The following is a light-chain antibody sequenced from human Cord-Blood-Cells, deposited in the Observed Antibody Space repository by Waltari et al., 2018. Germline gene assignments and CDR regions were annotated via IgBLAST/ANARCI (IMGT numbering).Light chain of an antibody. Sequence: DIVMTQSPDSLAVSLGERATINCKSSQSVLYSSNNKNYLAWYQQKPGQPPKLLMYWASTRESGFPDRFSGSGSGTDFTLTISSLQAEDVAVYYCQQYYSTWTFGQGTKVEIK. CDR2: WAS. CDR3: QQYYSTWT. V-gene: IGKV4-1*01. CDR1: QSVLYSSNNKNY. J-gene: IGKJ1*01.